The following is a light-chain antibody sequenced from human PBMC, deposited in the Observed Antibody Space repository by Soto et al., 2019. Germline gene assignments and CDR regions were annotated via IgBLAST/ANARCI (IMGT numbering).Light chain of an antibody. V-gene: IGKV3-11*01. CDR3: QQYGSSPQT. J-gene: IGKJ1*01. Sequence: EIVLTQSPATLSLSPGERATLSCRASQSVSSYLAWYQQKPGQAPRLLIYDASNRATGIPARFSGSGSGTDFTLTISSLEPEDFAVYFCQQYGSSPQTFGQGTTVEIK. CDR1: QSVSSY. CDR2: DAS.